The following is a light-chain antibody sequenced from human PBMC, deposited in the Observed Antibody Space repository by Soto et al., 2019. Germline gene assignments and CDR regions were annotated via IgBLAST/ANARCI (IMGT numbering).Light chain of an antibody. CDR1: SSNIGAGYD. CDR3: QSYDSSLSGSNV. V-gene: IGLV1-40*01. J-gene: IGLJ1*01. Sequence: QSVLTQPPSVSGAPGQRVTISCTGGSSNIGAGYDVHWYQQLPGTAPKLLIYGNSNRPSGVPDRFSGSKSGTSASLAITGLQAQDEADYSCQSYDSSLSGSNVFGTGTKLTVL. CDR2: GNS.